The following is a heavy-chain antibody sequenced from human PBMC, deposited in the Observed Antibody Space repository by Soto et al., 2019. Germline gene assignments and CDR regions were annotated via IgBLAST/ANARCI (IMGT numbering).Heavy chain of an antibody. Sequence: ASVKVSCKASGGTFSSYAISWVRQAPGQGLEWMGGIIPIFGTANYAQKFQGRVTITADESTSTAYMELSSLRSEDTAVYYCARDRSLDTAMVYYYYYYGMDVWGQGTTVTVSS. CDR2: IIPIFGTA. V-gene: IGHV1-69*13. J-gene: IGHJ6*02. D-gene: IGHD5-18*01. CDR1: GGTFSSYA. CDR3: ARDRSLDTAMVYYYYYYGMDV.